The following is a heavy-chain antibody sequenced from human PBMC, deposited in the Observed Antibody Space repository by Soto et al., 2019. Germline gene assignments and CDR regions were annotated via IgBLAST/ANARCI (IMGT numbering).Heavy chain of an antibody. CDR1: GGSISSYY. Sequence: PSETLSLTCTVSGGSISSYYWSWIRQPPGKGLEWIGYIYYSGSTNYNPSLKSRVTISVDTSKNQFSLKLSSVTAADTAVYYCARAFYGDFDSWGRGTLVTVSS. J-gene: IGHJ4*02. CDR2: IYYSGST. CDR3: ARAFYGDFDS. V-gene: IGHV4-59*01. D-gene: IGHD4-17*01.